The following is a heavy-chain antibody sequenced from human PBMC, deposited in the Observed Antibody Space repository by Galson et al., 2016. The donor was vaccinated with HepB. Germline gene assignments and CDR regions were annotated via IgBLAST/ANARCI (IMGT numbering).Heavy chain of an antibody. J-gene: IGHJ4*02. V-gene: IGHV3-66*01. CDR3: AHTETATTAGTARFTH. D-gene: IGHD1-7*01. CDR2: IYSGGDT. Sequence: SLRLSCAASGVTVGNNLMSWVRQAPGKGLEWVSLIYSGGDTVYAEPVKGRFSISRDSSKNTVYLQMNGLRADDTGTYYCAHTETATTAGTARFTHWGQGVLVTVSS. CDR1: GVTVGNNL.